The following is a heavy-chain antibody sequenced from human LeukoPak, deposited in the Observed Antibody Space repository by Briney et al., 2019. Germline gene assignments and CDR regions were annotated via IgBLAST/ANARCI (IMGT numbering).Heavy chain of an antibody. CDR2: IHHSGST. CDR1: GFSIGGAYY. CDR3: ARFDANSVAVDS. Sequence: SETLSLTCAVSGFSIGGAYYWGWIRQPPGKGLQWIGHIHHSGSTYYDPSLKSRVTISLDTSKNQFSLKLTSVTAADTAVYYCARFDANSVAVDSWGQGALVTVSS. V-gene: IGHV4-38-2*01. J-gene: IGHJ4*02. D-gene: IGHD3-9*01.